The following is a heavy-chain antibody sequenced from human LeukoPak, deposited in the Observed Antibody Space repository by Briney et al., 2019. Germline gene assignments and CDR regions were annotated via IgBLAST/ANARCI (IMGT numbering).Heavy chain of an antibody. J-gene: IGHJ5*02. CDR1: GGTFGSYA. D-gene: IGHD6-13*01. CDR2: IIPIFGTA. Sequence: SVKVSCKASGGTFGSYAISWVRQAPGQGLEWMGGIIPIFGTANYAQKFQGRVTITADESTSTAYMELSSLRSEDTAVYYCARSAGTGYNWFDPWGQGTLVTVSS. V-gene: IGHV1-69*01. CDR3: ARSAGTGYNWFDP.